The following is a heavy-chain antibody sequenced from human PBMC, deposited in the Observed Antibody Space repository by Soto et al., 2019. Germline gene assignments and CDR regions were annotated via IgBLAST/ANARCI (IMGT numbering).Heavy chain of an antibody. J-gene: IGHJ1*01. Sequence: QVQLEQSGAEVKKPGASVKVSCKASGYIFTAYSMHWVRRAPGQGLQCMGVVNPSGGSTNYAQKFQGRITLTRDTSRNTFYMDLSSRTSEDTAVYYCAREENCSDGICYSEYFQRWGQGTLVTVSS. CDR1: GYIFTAYS. CDR2: VNPSGGST. D-gene: IGHD2-15*01. CDR3: AREENCSDGICYSEYFQR. V-gene: IGHV1-46*01.